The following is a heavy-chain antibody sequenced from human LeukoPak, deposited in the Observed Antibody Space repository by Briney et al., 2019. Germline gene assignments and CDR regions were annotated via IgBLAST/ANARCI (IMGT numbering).Heavy chain of an antibody. J-gene: IGHJ3*02. CDR1: GYTFTCYY. V-gene: IGHV1-2*02. CDR2: INPNSGGT. Sequence: ASVKVSCKASGYTFTCYYMHWVRQAPGQGLEWMGWINPNSGGTNYAQKFQGRVTMTRDTSISTAYMELSRLRSDDTAVYYCASPGTYYDSEEAFDIWGQGTMVTVSS. CDR3: ASPGTYYDSEEAFDI. D-gene: IGHD3-22*01.